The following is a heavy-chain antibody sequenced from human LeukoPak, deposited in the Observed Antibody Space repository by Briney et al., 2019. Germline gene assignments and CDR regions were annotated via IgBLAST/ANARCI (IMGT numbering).Heavy chain of an antibody. CDR3: ARDLRTGWTTALSN. CDR2: ISSSGST. D-gene: IGHD4-17*01. J-gene: IGHJ4*02. V-gene: IGHV4-59*01. Sequence: SETLSLTCTVSGGSLSGYYWSWIRQPPGKGLEWIGYISSSGSTKYNPSLKSRVTTSLDTSENQFSLKLTSVTAADTAMYYCARDLRTGWTTALSNWGQGTLVSVSS. CDR1: GGSLSGYY.